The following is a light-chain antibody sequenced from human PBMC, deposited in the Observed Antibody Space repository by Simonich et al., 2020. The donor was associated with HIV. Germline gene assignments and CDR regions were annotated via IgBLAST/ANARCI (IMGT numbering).Light chain of an antibody. CDR2: DDN. Sequence: NFMLTQPRSVSESPGKTVTISCTRRSGNIASNYVQWYQQRPGRGPTTVIYDDNQSPSGVPDRFSGSIDSSSNSASLTISGLKTEDEADYFCQSYDSNNHWVFGGGTKLTVL. CDR3: QSYDSNNHWV. CDR1: SGNIASNY. V-gene: IGLV6-57*03. J-gene: IGLJ3*02.